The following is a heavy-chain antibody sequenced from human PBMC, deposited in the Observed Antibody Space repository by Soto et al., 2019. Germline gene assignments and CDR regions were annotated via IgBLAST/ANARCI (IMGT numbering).Heavy chain of an antibody. CDR2: IYYSGST. Sequence: SETLSLTCTVSGGSISSYYWSWIRQPPGKGLEWIGYIYYSGSTYYNPSLRSRVTISVDTSKNQFSLKLSSVTAADTAVYYCARGPLRFGESYYYGMDVWGQGTTVTVSS. J-gene: IGHJ6*02. CDR3: ARGPLRFGESYYYGMDV. CDR1: GGSISSYY. D-gene: IGHD3-10*01. V-gene: IGHV4-59*08.